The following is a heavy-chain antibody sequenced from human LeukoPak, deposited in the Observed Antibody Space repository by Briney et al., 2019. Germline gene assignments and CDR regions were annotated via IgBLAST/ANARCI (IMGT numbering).Heavy chain of an antibody. CDR2: VNESGGT. CDR1: IDSFSNYH. Sequence: SETLSLTCAVYIDSFSNYHWNWIRQTPAKGMEWIGEVNESGGTNISPSLKSRVTISVDTSKNQFSLKLSSVTAADTAVYYCAREHRSPYCSGGSCRTNWFDPWGQGTLVTVSS. J-gene: IGHJ5*02. CDR3: AREHRSPYCSGGSCRTNWFDP. D-gene: IGHD2-15*01. V-gene: IGHV4-34*01.